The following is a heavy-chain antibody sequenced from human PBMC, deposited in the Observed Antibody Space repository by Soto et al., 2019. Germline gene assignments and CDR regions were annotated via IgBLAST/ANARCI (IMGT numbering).Heavy chain of an antibody. J-gene: IGHJ4*02. CDR2: ISGSGGST. V-gene: IGHV3-23*01. D-gene: IGHD3-9*01. Sequence: PGGSLRLSCAASGFTFSSYAMSWVRQAPGKGLEWVSAISGSGGSTYYADSVKGRFTISRDNSKNTLYLQMNSLRAEDTAVYYGAKGLQDLVDYDIVTGGDYYWGLGTLVTISA. CDR3: AKGLQDLVDYDIVTGGDYY. CDR1: GFTFSSYA.